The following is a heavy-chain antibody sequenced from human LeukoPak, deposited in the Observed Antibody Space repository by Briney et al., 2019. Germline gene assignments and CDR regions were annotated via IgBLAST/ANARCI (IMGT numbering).Heavy chain of an antibody. Sequence: ASVKVSCRASVYTFTSYDIHWVRQATGQGLEWMGWMNHNSGNTGYAQKFQGRVTMTRNTSISTAYMELSSLRSEDTAVYYCARTYCSSTSCYVWYYYYYGMDVWGQGTTVTVSS. CDR2: MNHNSGNT. D-gene: IGHD2-2*01. V-gene: IGHV1-8*01. CDR3: ARTYCSSTSCYVWYYYYYGMDV. J-gene: IGHJ6*02. CDR1: VYTFTSYD.